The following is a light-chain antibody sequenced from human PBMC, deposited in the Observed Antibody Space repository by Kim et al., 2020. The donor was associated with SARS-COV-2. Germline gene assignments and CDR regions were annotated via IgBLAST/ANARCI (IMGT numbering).Light chain of an antibody. CDR2: YDS. CDR1: NIGSKS. J-gene: IGLJ3*02. CDR3: QVWDSSSDDRV. V-gene: IGLV3-21*04. Sequence: YELTQPPSVSVAPGKTARITCGGNNIGSKSVHWYQQKPGQAPVLVIYYDSDRPSGIPERFSGSNSGNTATLTISRVEAGDEADYYCQVWDSSSDDRVFGGGTQLTVL.